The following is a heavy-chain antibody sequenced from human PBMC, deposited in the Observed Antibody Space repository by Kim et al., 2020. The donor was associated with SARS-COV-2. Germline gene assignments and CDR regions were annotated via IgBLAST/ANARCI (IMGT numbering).Heavy chain of an antibody. CDR3: ARPSPGGQWPVDSSSGFDY. Sequence: ASVKVSCKASGYTFTNYAMNWVRQAPGQGLEWMGWINTNTGNPTYAQGFTGRFVFSLDTSVSTAYLQITNLKAEDTAVYFCARPSPGGQWPVDSSSGFDYWGQGTLVTVSS. CDR1: GYTFTNYA. CDR2: INTNTGNP. D-gene: IGHD6-19*01. V-gene: IGHV7-4-1*02. J-gene: IGHJ4*02.